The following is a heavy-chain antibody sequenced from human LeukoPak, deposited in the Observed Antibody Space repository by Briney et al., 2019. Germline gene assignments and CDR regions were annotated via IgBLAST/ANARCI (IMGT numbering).Heavy chain of an antibody. CDR1: GYTFTGFY. D-gene: IGHD5-24*01. J-gene: IGHJ4*02. CDR3: ANGPDGYNTY. CDR2: INPNSGGT. Sequence: ASVKVSCKASGYTFTGFYIHWVRQAPGQGLEWMGWINPNSGGTNYAQKFQDRVTITRDRSMSTAYMELSSLRSEDTAMYYCANGPDGYNTYWGQGTLVTVSS. V-gene: IGHV1-2*02.